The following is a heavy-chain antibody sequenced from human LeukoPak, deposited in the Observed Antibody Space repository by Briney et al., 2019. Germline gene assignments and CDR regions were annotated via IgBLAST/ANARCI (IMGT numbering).Heavy chain of an antibody. CDR1: GFTFDDYA. J-gene: IGHJ4*02. CDR2: ISWNSGSI. CDR3: AKEGGSGWYYFDY. V-gene: IGHV3-9*01. Sequence: TGRSLRLSCAASGFTFDDYAMHWVRQAPGKGPEWVSGISWNSGSIGYADSVKGRFTISRDNAKNSLYLQMNSLRAEDTALYYCAKEGGSGWYYFDYWGQGTLVTVSS. D-gene: IGHD6-19*01.